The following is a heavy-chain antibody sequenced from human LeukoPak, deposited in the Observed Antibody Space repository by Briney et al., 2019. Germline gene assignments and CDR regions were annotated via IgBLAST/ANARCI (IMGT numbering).Heavy chain of an antibody. J-gene: IGHJ5*02. CDR3: ARGRDYGDYNWFDP. CDR1: GGSISSGSYY. V-gene: IGHV4-61*02. D-gene: IGHD4-17*01. Sequence: SETLSLTCTVSGGSISSGSYYWSWIRQPAGKGLEWIGRIYTSGSTNYNPSLKSRDTISVDTSKNQFSLKLSSVTAADTAVYYRARGRDYGDYNWFDPWGQGTLVTVSS. CDR2: IYTSGST.